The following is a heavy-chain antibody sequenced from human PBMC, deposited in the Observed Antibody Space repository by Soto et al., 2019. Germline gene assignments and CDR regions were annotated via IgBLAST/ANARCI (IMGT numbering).Heavy chain of an antibody. D-gene: IGHD6-13*01. CDR3: GTSHFDYNRQQLVRPSWYYYGMDV. V-gene: IGHV4-34*01. J-gene: IGHJ6*02. Sequence: SETLSLTCAVYGGSFSGYYWSWIRQPPGKGLEWIGEINHSGSTNYNPSIKSRVTISVDTSKNQFSLKLSSVTAADTAVYYCGTSHFDYNRQQLVRPSWYYYGMDVWGQGTTVTVSS. CDR1: GGSFSGYY. CDR2: INHSGST.